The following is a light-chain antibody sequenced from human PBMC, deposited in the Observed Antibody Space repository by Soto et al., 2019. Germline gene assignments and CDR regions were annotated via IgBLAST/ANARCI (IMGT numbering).Light chain of an antibody. J-gene: IGKJ1*01. CDR2: DAS. CDR3: QQYSPGWT. V-gene: IGKV1-5*01. Sequence: DIQMTQSPSSLSASVGDRVTITCRASQSISSWLAWYQQKPGKAPKLLIYDASSLESGVPSRFSGSGSGTEFTLTISSLQPDDFATYYCQQYSPGWTFGQGTKVDIK. CDR1: QSISSW.